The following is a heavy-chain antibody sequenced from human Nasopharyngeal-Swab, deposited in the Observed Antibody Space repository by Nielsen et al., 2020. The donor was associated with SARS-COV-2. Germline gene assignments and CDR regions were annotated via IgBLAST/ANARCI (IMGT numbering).Heavy chain of an antibody. CDR2: MNPNSGNT. Sequence: ASVTVSCKASGYTFTSYYINWVRQAPGQGLEWMGWMNPNSGNTGYAQKFQGRVTMTRNTSISTPYMELSSLRSEDTAVYYCARRKRGGYSGYELNYWGQGTLVTVSS. D-gene: IGHD5-12*01. CDR3: ARRKRGGYSGYELNY. J-gene: IGHJ4*02. CDR1: GYTFTSYY. V-gene: IGHV1-8*02.